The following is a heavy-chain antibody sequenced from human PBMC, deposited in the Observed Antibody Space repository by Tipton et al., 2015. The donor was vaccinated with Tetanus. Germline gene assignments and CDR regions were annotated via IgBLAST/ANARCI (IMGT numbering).Heavy chain of an antibody. V-gene: IGHV5-51*01. D-gene: IGHD2-8*01. J-gene: IGHJ4*02. CDR3: ARAHCTDGVCNFDF. Sequence: VQLVQSGGEVKKPGESLKISCKGSGYIFTNYWIGWVRQKPGKGLEWMGIIYPGDSDTRYSPSFQGQVTISVDKSIYTAYLQWSSLKASDTSMFYCARAHCTDGVCNFDFWGQGALVTVAS. CDR2: IYPGDSDT. CDR1: GYIFTNYW.